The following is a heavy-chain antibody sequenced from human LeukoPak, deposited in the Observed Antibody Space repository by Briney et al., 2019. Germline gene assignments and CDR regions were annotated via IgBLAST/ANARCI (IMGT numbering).Heavy chain of an antibody. D-gene: IGHD1-26*01. J-gene: IGHJ4*02. CDR2: IHPGDSDT. Sequence: GESLKIYCKGSGYSFTNFWIGWVRQMPGKVLECMGIIHPGDSDTRYSPSFQGQVTISADKSISTAYLQWNSLKASDTAMYYCARRSGSYFDYWGQGTLVTVSS. CDR3: ARRSGSYFDY. V-gene: IGHV5-51*01. CDR1: GYSFTNFW.